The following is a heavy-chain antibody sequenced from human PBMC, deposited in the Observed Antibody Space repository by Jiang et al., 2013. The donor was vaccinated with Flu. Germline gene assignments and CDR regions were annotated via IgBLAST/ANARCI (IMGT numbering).Heavy chain of an antibody. CDR2: IYYSGNT. CDR3: ARHVDYEGFY. V-gene: IGHV4-39*07. J-gene: IGHJ4*02. Sequence: SGSGLVKPSETLSLTCTVSGGSISSSGYYWGWIRQPPGKGLEWIGSIYYSGNTYYSPSLKSRVTISVDPSNNQFSLKLTSVTAADTAVYYCARHVDYEGFYWGQGTLVTVSS. CDR1: GGSISSSGYY. D-gene: IGHD4-17*01.